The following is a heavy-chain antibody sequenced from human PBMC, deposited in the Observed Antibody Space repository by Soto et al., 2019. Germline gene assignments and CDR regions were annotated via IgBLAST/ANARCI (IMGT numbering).Heavy chain of an antibody. CDR1: GFTFSGYS. Sequence: PGGSLRLSCAASGFTFSGYSMNWVRQAPGKGLEWVSSISGSSSYMYYADSVKGRFSISRDNTKNSLSLQMNSLRAEDTAVYYCASPTRGYCSGTSCPQGYWGQGALVTVSS. D-gene: IGHD2-15*01. V-gene: IGHV3-21*01. J-gene: IGHJ4*02. CDR2: ISGSSSYM. CDR3: ASPTRGYCSGTSCPQGY.